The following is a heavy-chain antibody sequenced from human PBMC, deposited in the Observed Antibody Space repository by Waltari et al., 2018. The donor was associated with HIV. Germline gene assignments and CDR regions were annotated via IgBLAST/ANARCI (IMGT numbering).Heavy chain of an antibody. V-gene: IGHV3-23*01. CDR2: IRSIGDTT. Sequence: EVALLEVWGGLVQHGGSLILSGATSGFTFCSYAVSRVRQAPGKGMEWVSTIRSIGDTTYYADSVKGRFTTTRANSKDTLYLQMNSLRAEDTAVYYCAKDSMGAIDVEDYFDFWGQGTLVTVSS. J-gene: IGHJ4*02. D-gene: IGHD1-26*01. CDR1: GFTFCSYA. CDR3: AKDSMGAIDVEDYFDF.